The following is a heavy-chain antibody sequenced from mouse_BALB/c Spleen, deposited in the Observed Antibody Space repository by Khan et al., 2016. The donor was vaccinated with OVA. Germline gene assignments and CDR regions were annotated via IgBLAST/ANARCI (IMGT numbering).Heavy chain of an antibody. V-gene: IGHV1S137*01. CDR1: GYTFTDYA. Sequence: QVQLQQSGPELVRPGVSVKISCKGSGYTFTDYAMYWVKQSHAKSLEWIGLISTYSGNTNYNQKFRGKATMTVDKSSSTAYMELARLTSEDSAISYGARPAYDGYYDYWGQGTTLTVSS. D-gene: IGHD2-3*01. CDR3: ARPAYDGYYDY. J-gene: IGHJ2*01. CDR2: ISTYSGNT.